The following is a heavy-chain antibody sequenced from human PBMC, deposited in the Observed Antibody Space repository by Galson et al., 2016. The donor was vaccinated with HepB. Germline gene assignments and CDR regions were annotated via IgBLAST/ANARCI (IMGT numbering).Heavy chain of an antibody. CDR1: GFTFSSYA. J-gene: IGHJ4*02. Sequence: SLRLSCAASGFTFSSYAMSWVRQAPGKGLEWVSAISSGSAGIHYADSVRGRFTISRDNSKNTLYLQMHSLRAEDTAVYFCVKDEGFLCFGELSSSFDSWGQGALVTVSS. D-gene: IGHD3-10*01. CDR3: VKDEGFLCFGELSSSFDS. V-gene: IGHV3-23*01. CDR2: ISSGSAGI.